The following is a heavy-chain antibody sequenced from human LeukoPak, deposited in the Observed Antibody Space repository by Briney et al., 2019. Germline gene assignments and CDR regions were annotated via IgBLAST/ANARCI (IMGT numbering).Heavy chain of an antibody. Sequence: ASVKVSCKVSEYTLSELSMHWVRQAPGKGLEWMGGFDPEDGKTCYAQKLQGRVTMTEDTSTDTAYMELNSLRSDNTAMYYCATAISYYDFWRGYYKGAFEIWGQGTVVTVSS. CDR3: ATAISYYDFWRGYYKGAFEI. J-gene: IGHJ3*02. V-gene: IGHV1-24*01. CDR2: FDPEDGKT. D-gene: IGHD3-3*01. CDR1: EYTLSELS.